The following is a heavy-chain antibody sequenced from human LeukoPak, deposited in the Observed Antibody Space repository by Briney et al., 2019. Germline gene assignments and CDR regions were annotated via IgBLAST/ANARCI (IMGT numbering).Heavy chain of an antibody. Sequence: PGGSLRLSCAASGFTFSTYSMNWVRQAPGKGLEWVSCISSSSSYIYYADSVKGRFTISRDNAKNSLYLQMNSLRAEDTAVYYCARRWLQNNYYYGMDVWGQGTTVTVSS. V-gene: IGHV3-21*01. CDR1: GFTFSTYS. J-gene: IGHJ6*02. CDR2: ISSSSSYI. CDR3: ARRWLQNNYYYGMDV. D-gene: IGHD5-24*01.